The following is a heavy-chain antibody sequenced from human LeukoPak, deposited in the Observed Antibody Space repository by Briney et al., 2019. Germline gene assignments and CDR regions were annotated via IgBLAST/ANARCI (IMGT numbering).Heavy chain of an antibody. CDR1: GYTLTELS. CDR3: ATVYVWGSYLTAKARFHP. V-gene: IGHV1-24*01. D-gene: IGHD3-16*02. Sequence: ASVKVYCKVSGYTLTELSMHWVRQAPGKGLEWMGGFDPEDGETIYAQKFQGRVTMTEDTSTDTAYMELSSLRSEDTAVYYCATVYVWGSYLTAKARFHPWGQGTLVTVSS. J-gene: IGHJ5*02. CDR2: FDPEDGET.